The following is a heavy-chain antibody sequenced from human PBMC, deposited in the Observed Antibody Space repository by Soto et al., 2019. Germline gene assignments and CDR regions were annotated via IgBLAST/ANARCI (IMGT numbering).Heavy chain of an antibody. CDR2: IIPIFGTA. D-gene: IGHD3-3*01. Sequence: SSVKVSCKASGGTFSSYAISWVRQAPGQGLEWMGGIIPIFGTANYAQKLQGRVTIPADKSTSTAYMELSSLRSEDTAVYYCARGRLTIFGVVTLYYYGMDVWGQGTTVTVSS. J-gene: IGHJ6*02. V-gene: IGHV1-69*06. CDR3: ARGRLTIFGVVTLYYYGMDV. CDR1: GGTFSSYA.